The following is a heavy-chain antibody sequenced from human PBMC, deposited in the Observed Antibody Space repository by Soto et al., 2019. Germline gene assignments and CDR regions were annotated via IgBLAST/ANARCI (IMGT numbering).Heavy chain of an antibody. Sequence: SVKVSCKASGFTFTSSAVPWARQARGQRLEWIGWIVVGSGNTNYAQKFQERVTITRDVSTSTAYMELSSLRSEDTAVYYCARAFRDFWIGYNYYYGMDVWGHATTVSVSS. V-gene: IGHV1-58*01. CDR1: GFTFTSSA. CDR2: IVVGSGNT. D-gene: IGHD3-3*01. J-gene: IGHJ6*02. CDR3: ARAFRDFWIGYNYYYGMDV.